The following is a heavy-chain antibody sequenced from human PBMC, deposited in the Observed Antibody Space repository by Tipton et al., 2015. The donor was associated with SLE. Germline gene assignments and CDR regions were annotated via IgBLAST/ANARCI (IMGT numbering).Heavy chain of an antibody. CDR2: IYHSGST. J-gene: IGHJ4*02. Sequence: TLSLTCTVSGGSISSYYWSWIRQPPGKGLEWIGYIYHSGSTYYNPSLESRVTISVDRSKNQFSLKLSSVTAANTAVYYCARKKGAIAAFDYWGQGTLVTVSS. CDR3: ARKKGAIAAFDY. CDR1: GGSISSYY. V-gene: IGHV4-59*12. D-gene: IGHD1-26*01.